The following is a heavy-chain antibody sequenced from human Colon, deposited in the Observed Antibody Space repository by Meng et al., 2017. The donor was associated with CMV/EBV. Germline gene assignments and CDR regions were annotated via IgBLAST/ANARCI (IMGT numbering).Heavy chain of an antibody. V-gene: IGHV3-21*01. CDR2: IPSDNNYI. CDR1: GFTFSTYS. Sequence: GESLKISCVASGFTFSTYSMNWVRQAPGKGLEWVSSIPSDNNYIYYADSVKGRFTTSRDNAKNSVFLQMNSLGAEDTAVYYCARDSGAYNWNPYHFDYWGQGALVTVSS. CDR3: ARDSGAYNWNPYHFDY. J-gene: IGHJ4*02. D-gene: IGHD1-20*01.